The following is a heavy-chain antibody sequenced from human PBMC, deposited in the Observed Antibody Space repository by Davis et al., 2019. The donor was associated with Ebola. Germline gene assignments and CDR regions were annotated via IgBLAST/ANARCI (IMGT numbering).Heavy chain of an antibody. J-gene: IGHJ4*02. V-gene: IGHV3-7*01. CDR2: IKQDGSEK. CDR3: ARRIDY. Sequence: GGSLRLSCAASGFTFSTYDMNWVRQAPGKGLEWVANIKQDGSEKYYVDSVKGRFTISRDNAKNSLYLQMNSLRAEDTAVYYCARRIDYWGQGTLVTVSS. CDR1: GFTFSTYD.